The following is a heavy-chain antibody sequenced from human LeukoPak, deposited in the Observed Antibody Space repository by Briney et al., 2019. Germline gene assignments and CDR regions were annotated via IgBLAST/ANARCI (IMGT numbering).Heavy chain of an antibody. D-gene: IGHD3-3*01. CDR2: VSGTSINS. CDR1: GFTFSSYA. CDR3: AKDRAVFGIIHNWFDP. J-gene: IGHJ5*02. V-gene: IGHV3-23*01. Sequence: GGSLRLSCAASGFTFSSYAMSWVRQAPGKGLEWVSTVSGTSINSYYADSVKGRFTVTRDSPENTLYLQMNNLRVEDTAVYYCAKDRAVFGIIHNWFDPWGQGTRVTVSS.